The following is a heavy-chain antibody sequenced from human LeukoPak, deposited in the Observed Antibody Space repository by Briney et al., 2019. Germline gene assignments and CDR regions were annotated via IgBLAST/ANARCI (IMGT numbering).Heavy chain of an antibody. J-gene: IGHJ6*04. D-gene: IGHD3-10*01. CDR3: ARDRAVGVTMVRGVPAYYGMDV. V-gene: IGHV1-18*04. CDR1: GYTFTSHG. Sequence: ASVKVSCKASGYTFTSHGVSWVRQVPGQGLEWMGWINTSSRKTTYAQKFQGRVTITADESTSTAYMELSSLRSEDTAVYYCARDRAVGVTMVRGVPAYYGMDVWGKGTTVTVPS. CDR2: INTSSRKT.